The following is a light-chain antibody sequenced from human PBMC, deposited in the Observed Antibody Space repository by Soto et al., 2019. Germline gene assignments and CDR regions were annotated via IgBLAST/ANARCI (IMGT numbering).Light chain of an antibody. J-gene: IGKJ1*01. Sequence: ETLTTQSPATLFVSPGERATLSCRAGQSVSSNLAWYQQKPGQAPRLLIYGASTRATGIPARFSGSGSGTEFTLTISSLQSEDFAVYYCQQYNNWPRTFGQGIKVEIK. CDR2: GAS. CDR3: QQYNNWPRT. CDR1: QSVSSN. V-gene: IGKV3-15*01.